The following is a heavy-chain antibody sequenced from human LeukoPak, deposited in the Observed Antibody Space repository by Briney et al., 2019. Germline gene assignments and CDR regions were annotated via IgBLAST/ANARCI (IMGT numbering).Heavy chain of an antibody. V-gene: IGHV3-30*02. CDR1: GFTFSSYG. CDR3: ASTMAWSYYYYGMDV. CDR2: IRYDGSNK. Sequence: GGSLRLSCAASGFTFSSYGMHWVRQAPGKGLEWVAFIRYDGSNKYYADSVKGRSTISRDNSKNTLYLQMNSLRAEDTAVYYCASTMAWSYYYYGMDVWGQGTTVTVSS. D-gene: IGHD3-10*01. J-gene: IGHJ6*02.